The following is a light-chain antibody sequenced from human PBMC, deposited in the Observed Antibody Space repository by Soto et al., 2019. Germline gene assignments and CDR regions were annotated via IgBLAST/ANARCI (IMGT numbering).Light chain of an antibody. J-gene: IGLJ3*02. CDR1: SSDVGGYDY. CDR3: SSYTSTGIGL. V-gene: IGLV2-14*01. CDR2: QVT. Sequence: QSALTQPASVSASPGQSITISCTGTSSDVGGYDYVSWYQQHPGKAPKLIIYQVTNRPSGVSNRFSGSKSGNTASLTISGLQPEDEAHYYCSSYTSTGIGLFGGGTKLTVL.